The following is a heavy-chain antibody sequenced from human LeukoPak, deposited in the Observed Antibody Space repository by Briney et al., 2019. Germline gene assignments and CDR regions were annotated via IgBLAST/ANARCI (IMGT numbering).Heavy chain of an antibody. V-gene: IGHV1-69*05. D-gene: IGHD3-10*01. CDR2: IIPTFGTA. Sequence: ASVKVSCKASGGTFSSYAISWVRQAPGQGLEWMGRIIPTFGTANYAQKFQGRVTITTDESTSTAYMELSSLRSEDTAVYYCARDSGDYYFYYYMDVWGKGTTVTVSS. CDR3: ARDSGDYYFYYYMDV. CDR1: GGTFSSYA. J-gene: IGHJ6*03.